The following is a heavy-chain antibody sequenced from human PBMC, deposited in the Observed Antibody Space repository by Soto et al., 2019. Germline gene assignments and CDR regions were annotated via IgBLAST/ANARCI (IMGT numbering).Heavy chain of an antibody. Sequence: PGGSLRLSCAASGFTFSSYSMNWVRQAPGKGLEWVSSISSSSSYIYYADSVKGRFTISRDNAKNSLYLQINSLRAEDTAVYYCVRVDGSCSSTSCHLYYYYYYMDVWGKGTTVTVSS. D-gene: IGHD2-2*01. CDR3: VRVDGSCSSTSCHLYYYYYYMDV. V-gene: IGHV3-21*01. CDR2: ISSSSSYI. J-gene: IGHJ6*03. CDR1: GFTFSSYS.